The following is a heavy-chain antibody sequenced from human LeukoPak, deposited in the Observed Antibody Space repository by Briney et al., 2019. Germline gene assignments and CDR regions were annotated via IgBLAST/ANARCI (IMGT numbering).Heavy chain of an antibody. V-gene: IGHV3-30*01. CDR1: GFTFSSYA. J-gene: IGHJ4*02. D-gene: IGHD3-3*01. CDR2: ISYDGSNK. Sequence: GGSLRLSCAASGFTFSSYAMHWVRQAPGKGLEWAAVISYDGSNKYYADSVKGRFTISRDNSKNTLYLQMNSLRAEDTAVYYCARGAGQEWLSDYFDYWGQGTLVTVSS. CDR3: ARGAGQEWLSDYFDY.